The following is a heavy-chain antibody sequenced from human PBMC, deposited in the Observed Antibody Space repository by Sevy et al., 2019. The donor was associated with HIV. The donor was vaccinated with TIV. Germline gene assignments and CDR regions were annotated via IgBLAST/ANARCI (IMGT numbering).Heavy chain of an antibody. Sequence: GGSLRLSCAASGFTFDDYTMHWVRQAPGKGLEWVSLINWNGDDTYYADSVKGRFTISRGNSRNSLYLQMNSLRTEDTALYYCAKERNCGRDCLYFQHWGQGTLVTVSS. CDR1: GFTFDDYT. V-gene: IGHV3-43*01. CDR2: INWNGDDT. CDR3: AKERNCGRDCLYFQH. J-gene: IGHJ1*01. D-gene: IGHD2-21*02.